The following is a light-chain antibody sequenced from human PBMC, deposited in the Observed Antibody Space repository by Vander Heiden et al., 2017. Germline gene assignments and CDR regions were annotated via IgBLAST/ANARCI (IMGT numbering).Light chain of an antibody. CDR2: DVS. V-gene: IGLV2-14*01. Sequence: SALTQPASVSGSPGQSITIPCSGTSSDVGAYNYVSWFQQHPDKAPKLIIYDVSIRPSGVSNRFSGSKSGNTASLTISGLLPEDEADYFCSSYTSTSTLYVFGTGTKVTVL. CDR1: SSDVGAYNY. CDR3: SSYTSTSTLYV. J-gene: IGLJ1*01.